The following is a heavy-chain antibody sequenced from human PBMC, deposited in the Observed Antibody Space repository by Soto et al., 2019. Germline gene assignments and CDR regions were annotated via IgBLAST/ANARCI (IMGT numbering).Heavy chain of an antibody. CDR3: AKDYIAARPRLANWFDP. V-gene: IGHV3-23*01. D-gene: IGHD6-6*01. CDR2: ISGSGGST. J-gene: IGHJ5*02. Sequence: GGSLRLSCAASGFTFSSYAMSWVRQAPGKGLEWVSAISGSGGSTYYADSVKGRFTISRDNSKNTLYLQMNSLRAEDTAVYYCAKDYIAARPRLANWFDPWGQGTLVTVSS. CDR1: GFTFSSYA.